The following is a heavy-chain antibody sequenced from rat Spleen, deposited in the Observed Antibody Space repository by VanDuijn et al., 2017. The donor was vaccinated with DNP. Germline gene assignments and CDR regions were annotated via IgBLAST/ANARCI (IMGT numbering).Heavy chain of an antibody. CDR2: XXXTGDST. J-gene: IGHJ2*01. CDR3: TSNPQIRTAAPFDY. Sequence: EVQLVESGGGPVXPGXXLKLSCXXXGXXXSNXXXTWXXXAPXXGLXXXASXXXTGDSTYYSDSVKGRFSISRDKTKSTQLLQVNSLRSEDTATYYCTSNPQIRTAAPFDYWGQGVMVTVSS. CDR1: GXXXSNXX. D-gene: IGHD3-8*01. V-gene: IGHV5-31*01.